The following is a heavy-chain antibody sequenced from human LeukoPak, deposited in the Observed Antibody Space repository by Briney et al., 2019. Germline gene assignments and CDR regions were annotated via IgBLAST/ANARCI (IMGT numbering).Heavy chain of an antibody. CDR1: GFIFGDYY. CDR2: MSSSGSSI. J-gene: IGHJ4*02. CDR3: ARDREDIVANFDY. V-gene: IGHV3-11*04. Sequence: GGSLRLSCTASGFIFGDYYMNWIRQAPGMGLEWVSYMSSSGSSISYVDSVKGRFTISRDNAKNSLYLQMNSLRAEDTAVYYCARDREDIVANFDYWGQGTLVTVSS. D-gene: IGHD5-12*01.